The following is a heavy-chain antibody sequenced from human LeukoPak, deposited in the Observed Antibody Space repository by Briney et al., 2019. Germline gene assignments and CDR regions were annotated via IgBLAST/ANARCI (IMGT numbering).Heavy chain of an antibody. V-gene: IGHV4-4*09. D-gene: IGHD3-22*01. Sequence: SETLSLTCTVSGGSISSYYWSWIRRPPGKGLEWIGYIYTSGSTNYNPSLKSRVTISVDTSKNQFSLKLSSVTAADTAVYYCARLNRYYYDSSGYWMNWFDPWGQGTLVTVSS. CDR3: ARLNRYYYDSSGYWMNWFDP. CDR1: GGSISSYY. CDR2: IYTSGST. J-gene: IGHJ5*02.